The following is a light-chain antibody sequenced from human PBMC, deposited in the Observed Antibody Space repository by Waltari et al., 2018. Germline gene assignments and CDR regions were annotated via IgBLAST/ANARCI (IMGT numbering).Light chain of an antibody. J-gene: IGKJ2*01. CDR3: QQYDNWPPIT. CDR2: GAS. V-gene: IGKV3-15*01. CDR1: QSIRSN. Sequence: EIVMTQSPATLSVSPGERATLSCRASQSIRSNLAWYRQKPGQAPRLLIYGASFRATGIPARFSGSGSVTEFTLTISSLQSEDFAIYYCQQYDNWPPITFGQGTKLEMK.